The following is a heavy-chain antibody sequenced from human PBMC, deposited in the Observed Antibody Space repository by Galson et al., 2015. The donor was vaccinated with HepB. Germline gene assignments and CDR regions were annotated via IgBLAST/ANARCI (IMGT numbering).Heavy chain of an antibody. CDR2: FYHSGST. V-gene: IGHV4-38-2*01. Sequence: TLSLTCAVSRYSISSDYYWGWIRQPPGKGLEWIGSFYHSGSTYYNPSLKSRVTISVDTSKNQFSLKLNSVTAADTAVYYCARGGLYGDYVADIWGQGTMVTVSS. CDR3: ARGGLYGDYVADI. D-gene: IGHD4-17*01. CDR1: RYSISSDYY. J-gene: IGHJ3*02.